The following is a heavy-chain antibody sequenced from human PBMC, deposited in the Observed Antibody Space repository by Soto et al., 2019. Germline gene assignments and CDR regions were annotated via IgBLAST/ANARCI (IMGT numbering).Heavy chain of an antibody. CDR3: ARGGYCSSTSCYTSWFDP. Sequence: ASVKVSCKASGGTFSSYAISWVRQAPGQGLEWMGGIIPIFGTANYAQKFQGRVTITADKSTSTAYMELSSLRSEGTAVYYCARGGYCSSTSCYTSWFDPWGQGTLVTVSS. CDR1: GGTFSSYA. CDR2: IIPIFGTA. J-gene: IGHJ5*02. D-gene: IGHD2-2*02. V-gene: IGHV1-69*06.